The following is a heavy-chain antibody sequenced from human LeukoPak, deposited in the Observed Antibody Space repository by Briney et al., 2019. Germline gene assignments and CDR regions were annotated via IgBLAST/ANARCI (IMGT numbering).Heavy chain of an antibody. CDR2: IYYTGST. CDR1: GGSISSYY. Sequence: PSQTLSLTCTVSGGSISSYYWSWIRQPPGKGLEWIGYIYYTGSTNHNPSLKSRVTISVDTSKNQFSLKLSSVTAADTAVYYCARVVYSGYDFRGAMDVWGKGTTVTVSS. V-gene: IGHV4-59*01. D-gene: IGHD5-12*01. J-gene: IGHJ6*03. CDR3: ARVVYSGYDFRGAMDV.